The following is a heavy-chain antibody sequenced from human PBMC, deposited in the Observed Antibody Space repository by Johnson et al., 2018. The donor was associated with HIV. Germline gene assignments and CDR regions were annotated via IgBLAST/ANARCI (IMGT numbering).Heavy chain of an antibody. J-gene: IGHJ3*02. CDR2: ISYDGSNK. CDR3: ARGRTQFLEGGAFDI. Sequence: QMQLVESGGGVVQPGRSLRLSCAASGFTFSSYAMHWVRQAPGKGLEWVAVISYDGSNKYYADSVKGRFTISRDNSKNTLYLQMNSLRTEDTAVYYCARGRTQFLEGGAFDIWGQGTMVTVSS. V-gene: IGHV3-30-3*01. CDR1: GFTFSSYA. D-gene: IGHD3-3*01.